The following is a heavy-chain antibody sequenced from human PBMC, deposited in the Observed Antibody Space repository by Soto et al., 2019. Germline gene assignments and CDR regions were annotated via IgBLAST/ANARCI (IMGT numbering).Heavy chain of an antibody. CDR3: ARDIGGSWEPEQHFDY. CDR2: ISSSSSYT. Sequence: QVQLVESGGGLVKPGGSLRLSCAASGFTFSDYYMSWIRQAPGKGLEWVSYISSSSSYTNYADSVKGRFTISRDNVKNSLYLQMNSLRAEDTAVYYCARDIGGSWEPEQHFDYWGQGTLVTVSS. CDR1: GFTFSDYY. V-gene: IGHV3-11*05. D-gene: IGHD1-26*01. J-gene: IGHJ4*02.